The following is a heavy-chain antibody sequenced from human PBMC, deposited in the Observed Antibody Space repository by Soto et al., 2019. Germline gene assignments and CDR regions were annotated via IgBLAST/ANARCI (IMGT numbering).Heavy chain of an antibody. J-gene: IGHJ5*02. CDR3: ARQLRYSSSWYPYNRFDP. Sequence: PSETLSLTCTVSGGSISSSSYYWGWIRQPPGKGLEWIGSIYYSGSTYYNPSLKSRVTISVDTSKNQFSLKLSSVTAADTAVYYCARQLRYSSSWYPYNRFDPWGQGTLVTVSS. CDR2: IYYSGST. CDR1: GGSISSSSYY. D-gene: IGHD6-13*01. V-gene: IGHV4-39*01.